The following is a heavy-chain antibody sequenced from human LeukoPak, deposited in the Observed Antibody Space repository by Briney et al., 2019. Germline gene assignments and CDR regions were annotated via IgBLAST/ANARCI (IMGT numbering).Heavy chain of an antibody. CDR1: GYTFTSYY. CDR2: INPSGGST. CDR3: ARCYYDGAYFDY. D-gene: IGHD3-22*01. J-gene: IGHJ4*02. V-gene: IGHV1-46*01. Sequence: GASVKVSCKASGYTFTSYYMHWVRQALGQGLEWMGIINPSGGSTSYAQKFQGGVTMTRDTSTSTVYMELSSLRSEDTAVYYCARCYYDGAYFDYWGQGTLVTVSS.